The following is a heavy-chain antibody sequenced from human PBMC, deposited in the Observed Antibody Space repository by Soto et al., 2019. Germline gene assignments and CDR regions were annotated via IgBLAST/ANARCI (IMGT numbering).Heavy chain of an antibody. CDR2: IYYSGST. V-gene: IGHV4-30-4*01. CDR1: GGSISSGDYY. D-gene: IGHD3-10*01. CDR3: APRTLFGSGIYYILHGWTDY. J-gene: IGHJ4*02. Sequence: SETLSLTCTVSGGSISSGDYYWSWIRQPPGKGLEWIGYIYYSGSTYYNPSLKSRVTISVDTSKNQFSLKLSSVTAADTAVYYCAPRTLFGSGIYYILHGWTDYWGRGTLFTVSS.